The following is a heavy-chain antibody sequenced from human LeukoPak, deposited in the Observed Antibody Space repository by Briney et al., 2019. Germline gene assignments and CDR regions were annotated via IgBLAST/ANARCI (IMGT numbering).Heavy chain of an antibody. CDR3: AKVQCSSTSCYRDGGYFQH. J-gene: IGHJ1*01. V-gene: IGHV3-23*01. CDR2: ISGSGGST. CDR1: GFTFSSYA. D-gene: IGHD2-2*01. Sequence: PGGSLRLSCAASGFTFSSYAMSWVRQAPGKGLEWVSAISGSGGSTYYADSVKGRFTISRDNSKNTLYLQMNSLRAEDTAVYYCAKVQCSSTSCYRDGGYFQHWGQGTLVTVS.